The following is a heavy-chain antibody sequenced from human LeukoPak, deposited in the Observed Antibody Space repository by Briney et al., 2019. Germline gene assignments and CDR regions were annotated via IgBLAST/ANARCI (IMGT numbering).Heavy chain of an antibody. D-gene: IGHD3-10*01. CDR1: GFTFSSYG. V-gene: IGHV3-30*02. Sequence: GGSLRLSCAASGFTFSSYGMHWVRQAPGKGLEWVAFIRYDGSNKYYADSVKGRFTISRDNSKNTLCLQMNILRAEDTAVYYCAREGMGRRAFDIWGQGTRVTVSA. J-gene: IGHJ3*02. CDR3: AREGMGRRAFDI. CDR2: IRYDGSNK.